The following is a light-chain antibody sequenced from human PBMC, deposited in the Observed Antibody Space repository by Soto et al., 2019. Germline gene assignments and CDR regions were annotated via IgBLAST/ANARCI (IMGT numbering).Light chain of an antibody. CDR1: QSVSSNY. Sequence: EIVLTQSPGTLSLSPGERATLSCRASQSVSSNYLAWYQQKPGQAPGLLIYGASSRATGIPDRFSGSGSGTDFTLTISRLEPEDFAVYYCQQYGSSPYTFGQGTRVEIK. CDR2: GAS. J-gene: IGKJ2*01. CDR3: QQYGSSPYT. V-gene: IGKV3-20*01.